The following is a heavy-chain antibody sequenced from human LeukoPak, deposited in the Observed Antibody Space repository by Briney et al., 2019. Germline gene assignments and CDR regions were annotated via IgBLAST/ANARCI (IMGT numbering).Heavy chain of an antibody. V-gene: IGHV3-23*01. CDR1: GFTFSSYA. J-gene: IGHJ4*02. D-gene: IGHD3-22*01. Sequence: GGSLRLSCTASGFTFSSYAMNWVRQAPGKGLEWVSGIGAGGTFTYYADSVKGRFTISRDNSKNTLYLQMNSLRAEDTAVYYCAKSQGSGYYRGHIDYWGQGTLVTVSA. CDR3: AKSQGSGYYRGHIDY. CDR2: IGAGGTFT.